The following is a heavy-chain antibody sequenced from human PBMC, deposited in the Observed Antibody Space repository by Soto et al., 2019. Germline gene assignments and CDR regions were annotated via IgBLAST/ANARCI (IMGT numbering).Heavy chain of an antibody. J-gene: IGHJ4*02. CDR1: GGSVKSNSYY. V-gene: IGHV4-39*01. CDR3: ARHGILRAPNF. CDR2: IYYSGST. D-gene: IGHD1-20*01. Sequence: QLQLQESGPGLVKPSETLSLTCTVSGGSVKSNSYYWAWIRQPPGKGLEWVGTIYYSGSTYYNPSLKSRVTISVDTSKDQFSLKLSSVTVADTAVYYCARHGILRAPNFWGQGTLVTVSA.